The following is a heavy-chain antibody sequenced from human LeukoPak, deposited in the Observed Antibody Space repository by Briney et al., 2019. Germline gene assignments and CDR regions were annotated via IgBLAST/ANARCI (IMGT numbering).Heavy chain of an antibody. Sequence: PSETLSLTCTVSGSSISIYYWSWVRQPPGKGLEWIGYIYNSGSTNYNPSLKSRVTISVDTSKNQFSLKLTSVTAADTAVYYCVRDRELTYWGQGTLVTVSS. J-gene: IGHJ4*02. CDR1: GSSISIYY. CDR2: IYNSGST. CDR3: VRDRELTY. D-gene: IGHD1-26*01. V-gene: IGHV4-59*03.